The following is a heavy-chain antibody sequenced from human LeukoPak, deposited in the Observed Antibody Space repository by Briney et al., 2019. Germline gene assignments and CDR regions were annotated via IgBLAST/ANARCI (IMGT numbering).Heavy chain of an antibody. D-gene: IGHD4-17*01. Sequence: PGGSLRLSWAASGFTFSSYGMNWVRQAPGKGLEWVSSISGSGLNTYYADSVKGRFTISRDKSKNTLYLQMNSLRAEDTAVYYCAKGVTPVISLQFFDYWGQGTLITVSS. J-gene: IGHJ4*02. CDR2: ISGSGLNT. CDR1: GFTFSSYG. V-gene: IGHV3-23*01. CDR3: AKGVTPVISLQFFDY.